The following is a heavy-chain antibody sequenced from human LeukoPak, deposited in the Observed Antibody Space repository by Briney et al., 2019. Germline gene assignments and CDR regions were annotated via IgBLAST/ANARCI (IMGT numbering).Heavy chain of an antibody. CDR2: ISGSGLTP. D-gene: IGHD3-22*01. V-gene: IGHV3-23*01. CDR3: AKGVVDYYDSSGYYPSDL. Sequence: GGSLRLSCVGSGFTFSSYAMTWVRQAPGQGLKWVSAISGSGLTPYYADSVKGRFAISRDNSNSTLSLQMNSLRAEDTAIYYCAKGVVDYYDSSGYYPSDLWGQGTLVTVSS. J-gene: IGHJ5*02. CDR1: GFTFSSYA.